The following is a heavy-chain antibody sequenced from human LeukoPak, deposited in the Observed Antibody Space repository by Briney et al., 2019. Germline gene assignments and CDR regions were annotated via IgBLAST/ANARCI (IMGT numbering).Heavy chain of an antibody. CDR3: AGGSSQYYYYMDV. V-gene: IGHV3-21*01. CDR1: GVTFCSYA. D-gene: IGHD6-6*01. Sequence: GGSLRLSCAASGVTFCSYARHWVREAPGRGREWVSSISSSSSYIYYAYSVKGRFTISRDNAKNSLYLQMNSLRAEDTAVYYCAGGSSQYYYYMDVWGKGTTVTVSS. CDR2: ISSSSSYI. J-gene: IGHJ6*03.